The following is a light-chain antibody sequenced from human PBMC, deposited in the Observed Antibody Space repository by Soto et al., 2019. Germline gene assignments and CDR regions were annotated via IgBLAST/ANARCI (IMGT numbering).Light chain of an antibody. CDR2: GNT. J-gene: IGLJ3*02. CDR3: ATWDDSLNAWL. V-gene: IGLV1-44*01. CDR1: ASNIGTHA. Sequence: QSVLTQPPSASGTPGQGVTLSCSGSASNIGTHAVGWYQHLPGPAPRLLISGNTERPSGVPDRFSGSKSGTSASLAISGLQSEDEADYYCATWDDSLNAWLFGGGTQLTVL.